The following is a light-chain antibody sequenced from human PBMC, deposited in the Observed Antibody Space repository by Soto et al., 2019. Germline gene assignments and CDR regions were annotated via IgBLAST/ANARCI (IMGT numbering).Light chain of an antibody. J-gene: IGKJ5*01. V-gene: IGKV3-20*01. CDR2: GGS. CDR3: QQLGSSPIT. CDR1: QSVRNSY. Sequence: EIVLTQSPGTLSLSPGERATLSCRASQSVRNSYIAWYQQKPGQAPRLLIYGGSSRATGIPDRFSGSGSGTDFTLTISRLEPEDFAVYYCQQLGSSPITFGQGTRLEIK.